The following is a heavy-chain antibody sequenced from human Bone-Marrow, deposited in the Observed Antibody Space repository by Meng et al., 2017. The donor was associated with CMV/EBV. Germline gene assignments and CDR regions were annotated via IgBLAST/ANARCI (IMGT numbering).Heavy chain of an antibody. V-gene: IGHV4-31*03. D-gene: IGHD6-13*01. Sequence: SETLSLTCTVSGGSISSGGYYWSWIRQHPGKGLEWIGYIYYSGSTYYNPSLKSRVTISVDTSKNQFSLKLSSVTAADTAVYYCARGGSSWYYFDYWAQGTLATVSS. CDR1: GGSISSGGYY. CDR3: ARGGSSWYYFDY. CDR2: IYYSGST. J-gene: IGHJ4*02.